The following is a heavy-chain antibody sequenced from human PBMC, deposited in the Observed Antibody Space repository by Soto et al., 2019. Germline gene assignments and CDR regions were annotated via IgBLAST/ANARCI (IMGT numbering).Heavy chain of an antibody. CDR3: ARGAPYYYDSRLVGQYYFDY. CDR1: GFTFSSYE. V-gene: IGHV3-48*03. J-gene: IGHJ4*02. CDR2: ISSSGSTI. D-gene: IGHD3-22*01. Sequence: EVQLVESGGGLVQPGGSLRLSCAASGFTFSSYEMNWVRQAPGKGLEWVSYISSSGSTIYYADSVKGRFTISRDNAKNSLYLQMNSLRAEDTAVYYCARGAPYYYDSRLVGQYYFDYWGQGTLVTVSS.